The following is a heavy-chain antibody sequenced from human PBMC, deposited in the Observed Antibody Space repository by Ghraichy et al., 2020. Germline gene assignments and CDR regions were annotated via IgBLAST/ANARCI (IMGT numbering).Heavy chain of an antibody. V-gene: IGHV3-7*01. CDR2: MNQDESTK. CDR1: GFTFSNYW. D-gene: IGHD6-13*01. J-gene: IGHJ4*02. CDR3: VRDAAGTLDC. Sequence: GGSLRLSCAASGFTFSNYWMAWVRQAPGKGLEWVANMNQDESTKNYVDSVKGRFTISRDNAKNSLYLQMNSLRAEDTAVYYCVRDAAGTLDCWGQGTLVTVSS.